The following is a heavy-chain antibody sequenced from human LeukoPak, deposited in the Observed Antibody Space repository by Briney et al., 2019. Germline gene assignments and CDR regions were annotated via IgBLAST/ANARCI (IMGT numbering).Heavy chain of an antibody. Sequence: PSETVSLTCTVSGGSISSGSYYWSWIREPGGEGLEGIGRIDSRGSTNYNPSLKGRVTKSVDTSKNQFSLKLRSVTAADTAVYYCARARVGVVSSLGYYYYYYMDVWGKGTTVTVSS. D-gene: IGHD3-3*01. CDR3: ARARVGVVSSLGYYYYYYMDV. J-gene: IGHJ6*03. CDR2: IDSRGST. V-gene: IGHV4-61*02. CDR1: GGSISSGSYY.